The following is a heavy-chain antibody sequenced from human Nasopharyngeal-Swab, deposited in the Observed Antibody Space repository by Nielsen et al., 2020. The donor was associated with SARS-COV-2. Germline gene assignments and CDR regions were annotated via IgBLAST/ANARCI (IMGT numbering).Heavy chain of an antibody. CDR3: FGMEWLRGPFDY. J-gene: IGHJ4*02. CDR2: IYNTGRT. D-gene: IGHD3-3*01. Sequence: SETLSLTCTVSGASISNHYWNWIRLPPGKGLEWIAFIYNTGRTIYNPSLQSRVTISSDTSKNQFSLKLSSVTAADTAVYYCFGMEWLRGPFDYWGQGTLVTVSS. CDR1: GASISNHY. V-gene: IGHV4-59*08.